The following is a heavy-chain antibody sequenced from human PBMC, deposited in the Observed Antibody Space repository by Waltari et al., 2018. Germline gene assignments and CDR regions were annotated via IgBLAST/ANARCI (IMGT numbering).Heavy chain of an antibody. V-gene: IGHV3-30-3*01. Sequence: QVQLVESGGGVVQPGRSLRLSCAASGFTFSSYAMHWVRQAPGKGLEWVAVISYDGSNKYYADSVKGRFTISRDNSKNTLYLQMNSLRAEDTAVYYCARDGAKYSSSSSFFDYWGQGTLVTVSS. CDR3: ARDGAKYSSSSSFFDY. D-gene: IGHD6-6*01. CDR1: GFTFSSYA. CDR2: ISYDGSNK. J-gene: IGHJ4*02.